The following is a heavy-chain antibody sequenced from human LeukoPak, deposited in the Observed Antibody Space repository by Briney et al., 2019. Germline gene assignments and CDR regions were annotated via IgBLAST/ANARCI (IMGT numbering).Heavy chain of an antibody. V-gene: IGHV1-8*01. J-gene: IGHJ5*02. Sequence: GSVKVSCKASGYTFTSYDINWVRQATGQGLEWMGWMNPNSGNTGYAQKFQGRVTMTRNTSISTAYMELSSLRSEDTAVYYCARAIAYSSGWYLRFFWFDPWGQGTLVTVSS. D-gene: IGHD6-19*01. CDR1: GYTFTSYD. CDR2: MNPNSGNT. CDR3: ARAIAYSSGWYLRFFWFDP.